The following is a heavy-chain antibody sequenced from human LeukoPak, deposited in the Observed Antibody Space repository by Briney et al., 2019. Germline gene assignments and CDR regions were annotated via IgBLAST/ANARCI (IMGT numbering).Heavy chain of an antibody. CDR1: GYTFTSYD. CDR2: MNPNSGNT. Sequence: ASVKVSCKASGYTFTSYDINWVRQATGQGLEWMGWMNPNSGNTGYAQKFQGRVTMTRNTSISTAYMELSSLRSEDTAVYYCARLPAYYDILTGYNPPDYWGQGTLVTVSS. J-gene: IGHJ4*02. CDR3: ARLPAYYDILTGYNPPDY. D-gene: IGHD3-9*01. V-gene: IGHV1-8*01.